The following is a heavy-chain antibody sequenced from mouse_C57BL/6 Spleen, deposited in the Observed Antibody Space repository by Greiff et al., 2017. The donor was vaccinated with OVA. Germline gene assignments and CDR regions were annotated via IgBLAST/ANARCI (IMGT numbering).Heavy chain of an antibody. CDR2: ISSGGSYT. CDR3: ARQPRSTNWDGGYFDV. V-gene: IGHV5-6*01. Sequence: EVKLVESGGDLVKPGGSLKLSCAASGFTFSSYGMSWVRQTPDKRLEWVATISSGGSYTYYPDSVKGRFTISRDNAKNTLYLQMSSLKSEDTAMYYCARQPRSTNWDGGYFDVWGTGTTVTVSS. J-gene: IGHJ1*03. D-gene: IGHD4-1*02. CDR1: GFTFSSYG.